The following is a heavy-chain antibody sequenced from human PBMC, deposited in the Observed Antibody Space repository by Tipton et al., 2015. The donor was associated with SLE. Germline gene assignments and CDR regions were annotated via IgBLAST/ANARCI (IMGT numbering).Heavy chain of an antibody. Sequence: LRLSCAASGFTVSSNYMSWVRQAPGKGLEWIGSIYYSGSTYYNPSLKSRVTMSVDTSKNQFSLKLSSVTAADTAVYYCARGVVAGPSGFDYWGQGTLVTVSS. J-gene: IGHJ4*02. CDR2: IYYSGST. CDR1: GFTVSSNY. D-gene: IGHD6-19*01. CDR3: ARGVVAGPSGFDY. V-gene: IGHV4-39*07.